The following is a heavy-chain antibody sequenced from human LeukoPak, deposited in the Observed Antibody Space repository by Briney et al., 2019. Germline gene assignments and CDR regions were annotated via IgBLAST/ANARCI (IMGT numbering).Heavy chain of an antibody. CDR2: ISGSGGST. J-gene: IGHJ3*02. V-gene: IGHV3-23*01. D-gene: IGHD3-22*01. Sequence: GGSLRLSCAASGFTFSSYAMSWVRQAPGKGLEWVSAISGSGGSTYYADSVKGRFTISRDNSKNTPYLQMNSLRAEDTAVYYCAKAYHPSDYYDSSGYSPTDAFDIWGQGTMVTVSS. CDR3: AKAYHPSDYYDSSGYSPTDAFDI. CDR1: GFTFSSYA.